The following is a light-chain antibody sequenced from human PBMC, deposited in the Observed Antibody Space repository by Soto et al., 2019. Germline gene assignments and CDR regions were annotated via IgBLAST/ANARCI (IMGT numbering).Light chain of an antibody. V-gene: IGLV1-51*01. Sequence: QSVLTQPPSVSAAPGQKVTISCSGSSSNIGNNYVSWYQQLPGTAPQPLIYDNNKRPSGIPDRFSGSKSGTSATLGITGLQTGDEADYYCGTWDNSLNAVVFGGGTQLTVL. J-gene: IGLJ3*02. CDR3: GTWDNSLNAVV. CDR1: SSNIGNNY. CDR2: DNN.